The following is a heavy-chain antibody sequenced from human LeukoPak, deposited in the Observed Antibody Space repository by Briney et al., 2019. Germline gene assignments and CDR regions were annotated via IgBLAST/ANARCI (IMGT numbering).Heavy chain of an antibody. Sequence: SETLSLTCTVSGGFISNTNYYWGWNRQPPGKGLEWIGSIYYSGSTFYNPSLKSRLTISVDTSKNQFSLKLSSVTAADTAVYYCARDGHGAGSYYAPVLGFDPWGQGTLVTVSS. D-gene: IGHD3-10*01. CDR1: GGFISNTNYY. V-gene: IGHV4-39*07. CDR3: ARDGHGAGSYYAPVLGFDP. J-gene: IGHJ5*02. CDR2: IYYSGST.